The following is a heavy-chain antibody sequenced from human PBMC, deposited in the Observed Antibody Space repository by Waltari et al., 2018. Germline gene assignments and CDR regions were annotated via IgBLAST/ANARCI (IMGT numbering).Heavy chain of an antibody. V-gene: IGHV4-39*01. Sequence: QLQLQESGPGLVKPSETLSLTCTVSGGSISSSTYYWGWIRQPPGKGLEWIGTIYYSGTTYYNPSLKSRVTISVDTSKSQFSLKLGAVSAADTAVYYGARHRAGEAGDFDYWGQGTLVTVSS. D-gene: IGHD3-10*01. CDR3: ARHRAGEAGDFDY. CDR2: IYYSGTT. CDR1: GGSISSSTYY. J-gene: IGHJ4*02.